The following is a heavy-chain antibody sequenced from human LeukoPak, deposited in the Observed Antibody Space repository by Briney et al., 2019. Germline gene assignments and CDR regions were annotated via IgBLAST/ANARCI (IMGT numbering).Heavy chain of an antibody. V-gene: IGHV4-59*08. CDR3: ARYGSGSYSDDHFQH. Sequence: SETLSLTCTVSGGSISSYYWSWIRQPPGKGLEWIGYIYYSGRTKYNPSLKSRVTISVDTSKNQFSLKLTSVTAADTAVYYCARYGSGSYSDDHFQHWGQGTLVTVSS. CDR1: GGSISSYY. D-gene: IGHD3-10*01. CDR2: IYYSGRT. J-gene: IGHJ1*01.